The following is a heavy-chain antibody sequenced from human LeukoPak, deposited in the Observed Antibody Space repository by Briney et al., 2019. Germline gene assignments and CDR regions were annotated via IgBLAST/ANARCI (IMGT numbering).Heavy chain of an antibody. Sequence: ASVKVSCKASGYTFTGHYMHWVRQAPGQGLEWMGWINPHSGDTKYAQNFQGRVTMTRDTSINTAYMDLSRLKSDDTAVYYCARGPGYYHGSGSAMDVWGKGTTVTVSS. D-gene: IGHD3-22*01. CDR2: INPHSGDT. CDR3: ARGPGYYHGSGSAMDV. J-gene: IGHJ6*03. CDR1: GYTFTGHY. V-gene: IGHV1-2*02.